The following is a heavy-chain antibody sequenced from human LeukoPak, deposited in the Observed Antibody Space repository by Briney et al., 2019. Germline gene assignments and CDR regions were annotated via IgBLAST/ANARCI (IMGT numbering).Heavy chain of an antibody. J-gene: IGHJ5*02. Sequence: PSETLSLTCAVYGGSFSGHYWSWIRQPPGKGLEWIGEINHSGSTNYNPSLKSRVTISVDTSKNQFSLKLSSVTAADTAVYYCARVKEHGWFDPWGQGTLVTVSS. CDR2: INHSGST. D-gene: IGHD1/OR15-1a*01. V-gene: IGHV4-34*01. CDR1: GGSFSGHY. CDR3: ARVKEHGWFDP.